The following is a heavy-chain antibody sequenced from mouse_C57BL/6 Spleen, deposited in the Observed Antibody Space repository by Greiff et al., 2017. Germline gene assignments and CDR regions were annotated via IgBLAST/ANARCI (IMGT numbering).Heavy chain of an antibody. CDR2: INPSNGGT. V-gene: IGHV1-53*01. J-gene: IGHJ3*01. CDR3: ARSHYGNYEAWFAD. CDR1: GYTFTSYW. D-gene: IGHD2-1*01. Sequence: QVQLQQPGTELVKPGASVKLSCKASGYTFTSYWMHWVKQRPGQGLEWIGNINPSNGGTNYNEKFKSKATLTVDKSSSTAYMQLSSLTSEDSAVYYCARSHYGNYEAWFADWGQGTLVTVSA.